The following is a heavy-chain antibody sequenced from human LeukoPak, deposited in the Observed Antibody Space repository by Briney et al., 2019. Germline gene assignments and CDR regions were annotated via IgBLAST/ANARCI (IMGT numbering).Heavy chain of an antibody. J-gene: IGHJ4*02. D-gene: IGHD3-3*01. Sequence: SETLSLTCAVYGGSFSGYYWSWIRRPPGKGLEWIGEINHSGSTNYNPSLKSRVTISVDTSKNQFSLKLSSVTAADTAVYYCASLPTPPYGVRPYYFDYWGQGTLVTVSS. CDR3: ASLPTPPYGVRPYYFDY. CDR2: INHSGST. V-gene: IGHV4-34*01. CDR1: GGSFSGYY.